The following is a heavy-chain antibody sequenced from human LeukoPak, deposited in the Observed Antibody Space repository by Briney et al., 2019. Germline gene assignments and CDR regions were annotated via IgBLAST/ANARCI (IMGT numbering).Heavy chain of an antibody. CDR3: ASLGRGYSYGPRFDY. Sequence: SETLSLTCTVSGGSISSGSYYWSWIRQPAGKGLEWIGRIYASGSTNYNPSRKSRVTILGDTSKNQFSLKLSSVTAAATAVYYCASLGRGYSYGPRFDYWGQGTLVTVSS. D-gene: IGHD5-18*01. CDR1: GGSISSGSYY. CDR2: IYASGST. J-gene: IGHJ4*02. V-gene: IGHV4-61*02.